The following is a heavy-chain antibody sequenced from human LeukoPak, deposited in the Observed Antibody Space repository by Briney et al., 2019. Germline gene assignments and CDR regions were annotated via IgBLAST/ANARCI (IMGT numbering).Heavy chain of an antibody. V-gene: IGHV4-59*01. Sequence: SETLSLTCTVSGGSLSSYYWSWIRQPAGKGLEGIGYIYYSGSAHYNPSLKSRVTISVDTSKNQFSLKLSSVTAVDTAVYYCARDSKGSSALDYWGQGTLVTVSS. CDR1: GGSLSSYY. J-gene: IGHJ4*02. D-gene: IGHD6-6*01. CDR3: ARDSKGSSALDY. CDR2: IYYSGSA.